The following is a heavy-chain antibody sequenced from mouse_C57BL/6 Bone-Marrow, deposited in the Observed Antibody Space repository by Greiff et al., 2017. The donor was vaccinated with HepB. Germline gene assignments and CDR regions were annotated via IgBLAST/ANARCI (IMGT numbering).Heavy chain of an antibody. Sequence: VKLMESGSELVKPGASVKISCKASGYTFTDYYINWVKQRPGQGLEWIGWIFPGSGSTYYNEKFKGKATLTVDKSSSTAYMLLSSLTSEDSAVYFCGYGSSYSWFAYWGQGTLVTVSA. V-gene: IGHV1-75*01. J-gene: IGHJ3*01. CDR3: GYGSSYSWFAY. D-gene: IGHD1-1*01. CDR2: IFPGSGST. CDR1: GYTFTDYY.